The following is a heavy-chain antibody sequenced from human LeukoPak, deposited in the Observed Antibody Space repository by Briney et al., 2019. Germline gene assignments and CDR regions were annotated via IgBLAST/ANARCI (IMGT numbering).Heavy chain of an antibody. CDR3: ARASYSSSWYADY. Sequence: GGSLRLSCAASGFTFSNYAMHWVRQAPGKGLEWVAVISYDGSNKYYTDSVKGRFTISRDNAKNSLYLQMNSLRAEDTAVYYCARASYSSSWYADYWGQGTLVTVSS. J-gene: IGHJ4*02. D-gene: IGHD6-13*01. CDR2: ISYDGSNK. V-gene: IGHV3-30-3*01. CDR1: GFTFSNYA.